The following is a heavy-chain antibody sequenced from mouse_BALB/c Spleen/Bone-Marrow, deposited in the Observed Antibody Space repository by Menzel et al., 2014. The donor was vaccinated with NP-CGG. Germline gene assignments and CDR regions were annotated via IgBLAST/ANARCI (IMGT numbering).Heavy chain of an antibody. CDR2: FHPYDDDT. D-gene: IGHD6-5*01. J-gene: IGHJ2*01. Sequence: QVQLKESGAELVKPGASVKMSCKAFGYPFTTYPIEWMRQNHGKNLEWIGNFHPYDDDTKYNEQFKGKAKLTVDKSFTTVSLELSRLTSDDSAVYYCARGAYGLFDYWGQGTTLTVSS. CDR1: GYPFTTYP. CDR3: ARGAYGLFDY. V-gene: IGHV1-47*01.